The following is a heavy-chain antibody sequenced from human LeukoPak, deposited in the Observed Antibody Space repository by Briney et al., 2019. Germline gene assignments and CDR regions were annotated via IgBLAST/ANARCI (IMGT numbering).Heavy chain of an antibody. CDR2: IYYSGST. CDR1: GGSISSGGYY. CDR3: ARVIDYYYYYVDV. Sequence: PSETLSLTCTVSGGSISSGGYYWSWIRQHPGKGLEWIGYIYYSGSTYYNPSLKSRVTISVDTSKNQFSLKLSSVTAADTAVYYCARVIDYYYYYVDVWGKGTTVTVSS. V-gene: IGHV4-31*03. J-gene: IGHJ6*03.